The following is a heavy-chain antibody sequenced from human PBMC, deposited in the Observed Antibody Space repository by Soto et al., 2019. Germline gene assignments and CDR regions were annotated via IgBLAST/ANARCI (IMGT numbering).Heavy chain of an antibody. CDR1: GFTFGDYA. V-gene: IGHV3-49*03. D-gene: IGHD5-12*01. J-gene: IGHJ5*02. CDR2: ISSKRYGGTA. CDR3: SRLPPSKYRDIPFDP. Sequence: EVQLVESGGGLVQPGRSLGLSCTASGFTFGDYAMTWFRQAPGKGLEWVGFISSKRYGGTAEYATSVKGRFTISRDDSKSIAYLQMNSLKTEDTAVYFCSRLPPSKYRDIPFDPWGQGTLVIVSS.